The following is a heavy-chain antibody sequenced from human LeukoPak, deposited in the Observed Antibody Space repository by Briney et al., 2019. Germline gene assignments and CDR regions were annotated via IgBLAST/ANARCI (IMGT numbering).Heavy chain of an antibody. CDR3: ARANFLYCSSSTCLFDY. Sequence: PLASVKVSCKASGYTFTDYYTHWVRQAPGEGFEWMGWINPNDGDTNYAQKFQGRVTMTRDTSISTAHMEVSRLRSDDTAVYYCARANFLYCSSSTCLFDYWGQGTLVTVSS. J-gene: IGHJ4*02. V-gene: IGHV1-2*02. D-gene: IGHD2-2*01. CDR2: INPNDGDT. CDR1: GYTFTDYY.